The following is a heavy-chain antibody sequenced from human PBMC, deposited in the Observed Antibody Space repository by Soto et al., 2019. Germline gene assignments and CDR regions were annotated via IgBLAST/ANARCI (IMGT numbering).Heavy chain of an antibody. CDR1: RFTFSNAG. CDR3: TTGGRGWYFGFDY. Sequence: GFRGLSCAAYRFTFSNAGLNLAGLAPGKGLEWVGRIKSKTDGGTTDYAAPVKGRFTISRDDSKNTLYLQMNSLKTEDTAVYYCTTGGRGWYFGFDYWGQGTLVTVSS. V-gene: IGHV3-15*07. D-gene: IGHD6-19*01. J-gene: IGHJ4*02. CDR2: IKSKTDGGTT.